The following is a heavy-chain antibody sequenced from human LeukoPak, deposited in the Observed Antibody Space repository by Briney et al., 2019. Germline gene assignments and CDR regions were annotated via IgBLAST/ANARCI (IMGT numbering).Heavy chain of an antibody. J-gene: IGHJ4*02. V-gene: IGHV4-39*07. D-gene: IGHD3-9*01. CDR3: ARGRGLRYFDWLLDLRVLLDY. Sequence: PSETLSLTCTVSGDSISTSNSYWGWIRQPPGKGLEWIGEINHSGSTNYNPSLKSRVTISVDTSKNQFSLKLSSVTAADTAVYYCARGRGLRYFDWLLDLRVLLDYWGQGTLVTVSS. CDR2: INHSGST. CDR1: GDSISTSNSY.